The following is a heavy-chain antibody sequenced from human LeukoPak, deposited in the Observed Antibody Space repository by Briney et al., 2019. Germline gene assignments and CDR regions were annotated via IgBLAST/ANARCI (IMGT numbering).Heavy chain of an antibody. Sequence: PSETLSLTCTVSGGSISSYYWSWIRQPPGKGLEWIGYIYYSGSTNYNPSLKSRVTMSVDTSKNQFSLKLSSVTAADTAVYYCAREVAARPRNWFDPWGQGTLVTVSS. CDR3: AREVAARPRNWFDP. CDR2: IYYSGST. J-gene: IGHJ5*02. V-gene: IGHV4-59*12. D-gene: IGHD6-6*01. CDR1: GGSISSYY.